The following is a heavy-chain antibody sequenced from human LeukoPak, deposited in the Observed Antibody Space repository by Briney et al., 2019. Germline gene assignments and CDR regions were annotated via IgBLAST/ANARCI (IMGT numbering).Heavy chain of an antibody. V-gene: IGHV3-48*02. CDR1: GFTFSSYS. Sequence: GGSLRLSCAASGFTFSSYSMNWVRQAPRKGLEWVSYISSGSSAIYYAYAVKGRFTISRDNAKNSLYLQMNSMRDEDTAVYYCARDPPLTGDYYFDYWGQRTLVTVSS. J-gene: IGHJ4*02. CDR3: ARDPPLTGDYYFDY. CDR2: ISSGSSAI. D-gene: IGHD7-27*01.